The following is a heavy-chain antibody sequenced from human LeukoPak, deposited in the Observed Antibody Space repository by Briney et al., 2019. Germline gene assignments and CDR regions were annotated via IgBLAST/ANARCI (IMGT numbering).Heavy chain of an antibody. CDR3: TTVAFLLWFGEATDY. Sequence: GGSLRLSCAASGFTFSSYSMNWVRQAPGKGLEWVSSISSSSSYIYYADSVKGRFTISRDNAKNSLYLQMNSLKTEDTAVYYCTTVAFLLWFGEATDYWGQGTLVTVSS. CDR2: ISSSSSYI. J-gene: IGHJ4*02. CDR1: GFTFSSYS. V-gene: IGHV3-21*03. D-gene: IGHD3-10*01.